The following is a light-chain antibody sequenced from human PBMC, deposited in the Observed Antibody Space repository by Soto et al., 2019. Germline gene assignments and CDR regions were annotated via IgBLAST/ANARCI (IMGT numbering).Light chain of an antibody. Sequence: EIVLTQSPATLSLSPGERASLSCRASQSVRSYLAWYQQKPGQAPRLLIYDISNRATGIPARFSGSGSGTDFTLTISRLEPEDFAVYYCQQRSNWPPITFGQGTRLEIK. CDR2: DIS. V-gene: IGKV3-11*01. CDR1: QSVRSY. J-gene: IGKJ5*01. CDR3: QQRSNWPPIT.